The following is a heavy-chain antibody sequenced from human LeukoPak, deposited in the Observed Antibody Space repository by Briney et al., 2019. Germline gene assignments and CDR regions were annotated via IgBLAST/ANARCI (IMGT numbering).Heavy chain of an antibody. CDR1: GFTFSSYS. V-gene: IGHV3-21*01. D-gene: IGHD3-22*01. J-gene: IGHJ4*02. CDR3: AKDYDSSGYYIFDY. Sequence: GGSLRLSCAASGFTFSSYSMNWVRQAPGKGLEWVSSISSSSSYIYYADSVKGRFTISRDNAKNSLYLQMNSLRAEDTAVYYCAKDYDSSGYYIFDYWGQGTLVTVSS. CDR2: ISSSSSYI.